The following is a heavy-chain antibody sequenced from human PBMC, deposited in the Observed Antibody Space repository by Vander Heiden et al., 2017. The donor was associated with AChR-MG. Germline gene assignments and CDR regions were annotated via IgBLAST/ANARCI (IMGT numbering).Heavy chain of an antibody. D-gene: IGHD6-19*01. V-gene: IGHV4-61*03. CDR2: IYYTGVT. Sequence: QVQLQEPGPGLVKPSETLSPTCTVSGASISSGSYWSWIRQPPGKGLEGIGYIYYTGVTFDNPSLRSRLTMSIDTSKNHFSLKLTSVTAADTAVYYCARIEAMAGTNLAWFDPWGQGTLVTVSS. CDR3: ARIEAMAGTNLAWFDP. J-gene: IGHJ5*02. CDR1: GASISSGSY.